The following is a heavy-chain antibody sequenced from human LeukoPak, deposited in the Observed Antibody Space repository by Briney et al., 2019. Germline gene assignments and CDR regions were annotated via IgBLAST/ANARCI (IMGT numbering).Heavy chain of an antibody. V-gene: IGHV3-30*02. CDR1: EFTFSRYG. J-gene: IGHJ6*03. CDR2: IRYDGSNK. Sequence: PGGSLRLSCAASEFTFSRYGMHWVRQAPGKGLEWVAFIRYDGSNKYYADSVKGRFTISRDNSKNTLYLQMNSLRAEDTAVYYCAKNGDRGAYCSGGSCYPYYYYYMDVWGKGTTVTISS. D-gene: IGHD2-15*01. CDR3: AKNGDRGAYCSGGSCYPYYYYYMDV.